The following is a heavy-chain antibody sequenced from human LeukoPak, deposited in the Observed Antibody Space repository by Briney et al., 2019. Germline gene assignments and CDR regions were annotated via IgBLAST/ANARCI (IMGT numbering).Heavy chain of an antibody. J-gene: IGHJ5*02. CDR3: AREMIRRNWFDP. D-gene: IGHD3-22*01. CDR2: ISYDGSNK. V-gene: IGHV3-30-3*01. Sequence: PGGSLRLSCAASGFTFSSYAMHWVRQAPGKGLEWVAVISYDGSNKYYADSVKGRFTISRDNSKNTLYLQMNSLRAEDTAVYYCAREMIRRNWFDPWGQGTLVTVSS. CDR1: GFTFSSYA.